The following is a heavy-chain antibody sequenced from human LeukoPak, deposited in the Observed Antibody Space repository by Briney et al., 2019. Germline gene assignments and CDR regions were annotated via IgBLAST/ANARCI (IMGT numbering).Heavy chain of an antibody. D-gene: IGHD1-26*01. CDR2: IRSNGDST. V-gene: IGHV3-23*01. Sequence: GGSLRLSCAASGFTFSNYAMSWVRQAPGKGLEWVSAIRSNGDSTYYADSAKGRFTISRDNSKNTLYLQLNSLRAEDTAVYYCAKDRSTTVYYFDYWGQGTLVTVSS. CDR1: GFTFSNYA. J-gene: IGHJ4*02. CDR3: AKDRSTTVYYFDY.